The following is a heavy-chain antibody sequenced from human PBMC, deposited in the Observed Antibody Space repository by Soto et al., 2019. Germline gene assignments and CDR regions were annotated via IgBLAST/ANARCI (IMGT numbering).Heavy chain of an antibody. CDR2: IKNKIDGWTT. J-gene: IGHJ3*02. CDR3: TTNDAFDI. CDR1: GFTFSNVW. Sequence: VQLVESGGGLVEPGGSLRLSCAASGFTFSNVWMSWVRQAPGKGLEWVGLIKNKIDGWTTHYAAPVKGRFTISRDDSKNTVYLQMSSLKTEDTGVYYCTTNDAFDIWGQGTMVTVSS. V-gene: IGHV3-15*01.